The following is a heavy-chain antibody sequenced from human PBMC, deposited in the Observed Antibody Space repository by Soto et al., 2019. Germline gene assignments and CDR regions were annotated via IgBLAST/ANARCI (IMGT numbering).Heavy chain of an antibody. J-gene: IGHJ3*02. CDR1: GGPFSGYY. CDR3: ARGAHVFWSGYHPQAYDAFDI. CDR2: INHSGST. D-gene: IGHD3-3*01. V-gene: IGHV4-34*01. Sequence: QVQLQQWGAGLLKPSETLSLTCAVYGGPFSGYYWSWIRQPPGKGLEWIGEINHSGSTNYNPSLKSRVTISVDTSKNQFSLKLSSVTAADTAVYYCARGAHVFWSGYHPQAYDAFDIWGQGTMFTVSS.